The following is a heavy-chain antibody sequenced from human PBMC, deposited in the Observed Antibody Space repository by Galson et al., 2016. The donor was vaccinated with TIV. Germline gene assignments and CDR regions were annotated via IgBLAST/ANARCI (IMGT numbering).Heavy chain of an antibody. CDR3: ARGGTATTPPGFDY. Sequence: ETLSLTCIVSGASIDSYYWNWIRQPLGKGLEWIGYMFYTGSTNYNPSLKSRVTISVDTSKNQFSLKLTSVTAADTAVYYCARGGTATTPPGFDYWGQGSLVAVSS. J-gene: IGHJ4*02. D-gene: IGHD4-17*01. CDR1: GASIDSYY. CDR2: MFYTGST. V-gene: IGHV4-59*01.